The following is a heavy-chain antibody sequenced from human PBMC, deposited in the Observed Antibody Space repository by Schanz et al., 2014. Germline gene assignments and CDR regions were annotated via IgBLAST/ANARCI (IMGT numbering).Heavy chain of an antibody. CDR1: RFTFSDYW. J-gene: IGHJ4*02. V-gene: IGHV3-7*01. D-gene: IGHD4-17*01. CDR2: MNQDGSVK. Sequence: EVQLVESGGGLVQPGGSLRLSCAASRFTFSDYWMSWVRQAPGKGLEWVANMNQDGSVKNYVDSVKGRFTISRDNAKNSLYLQMNSLRAEDTAVYYCVRDTDYHFDYWGQGTLVTVS. CDR3: VRDTDYHFDY.